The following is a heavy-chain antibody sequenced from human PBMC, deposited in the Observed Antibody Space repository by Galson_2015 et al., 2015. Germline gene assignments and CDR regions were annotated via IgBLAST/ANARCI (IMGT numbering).Heavy chain of an antibody. D-gene: IGHD6-19*01. Sequence: PALVNPTQPLTLPCTFSGFSLSTSGMCVSWIRQPPGKALEWLALIDWDDDKYYSTSLKTRLTISKDTSKNQVVLTMTNTDPVDTATYYCARTLEQWLGFGFDYWGQGTLVTVSS. CDR3: ARTLEQWLGFGFDY. CDR1: GFSLSTSGMC. CDR2: IDWDDDK. J-gene: IGHJ4*02. V-gene: IGHV2-70*01.